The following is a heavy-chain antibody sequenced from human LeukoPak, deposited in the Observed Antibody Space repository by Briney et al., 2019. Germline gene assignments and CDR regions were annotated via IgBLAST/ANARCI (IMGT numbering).Heavy chain of an antibody. V-gene: IGHV3-49*04. Sequence: GGSLRLSCAASGFTFSSYSMNWVRQAPGKGLEWVGFIRSKAYGGTTEYAASVKGRFTISRDDSKSIAYLQMNSLKTEDTAVYYCTRAWSTVITPGWFDPWGQGTLVTVSS. D-gene: IGHD4-11*01. J-gene: IGHJ5*02. CDR3: TRAWSTVITPGWFDP. CDR2: IRSKAYGGTT. CDR1: GFTFSSYS.